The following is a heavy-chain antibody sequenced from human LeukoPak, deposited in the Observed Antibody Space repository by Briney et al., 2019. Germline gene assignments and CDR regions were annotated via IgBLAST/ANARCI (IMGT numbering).Heavy chain of an antibody. D-gene: IGHD2-2*01. J-gene: IGHJ6*02. Sequence: GGSLRLSCAASGFTFSSYGMHWVRQAPGKGLEWVAVIWYGGSNKYYADSVKGRFTISRDNSKNTLYLQMNSLRAEDTAVYYCARFQALVEPAAYYGMDVWGQGSTVTVSS. V-gene: IGHV3-33*08. CDR3: ARFQALVEPAAYYGMDV. CDR1: GFTFSSYG. CDR2: IWYGGSNK.